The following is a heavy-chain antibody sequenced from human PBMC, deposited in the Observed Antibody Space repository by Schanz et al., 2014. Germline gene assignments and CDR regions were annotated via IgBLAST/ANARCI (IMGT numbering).Heavy chain of an antibody. CDR3: ARGGATRFDY. CDR2: ISNGGGYI. J-gene: IGHJ4*02. D-gene: IGHD1-26*01. CDR1: GFTFSTYT. V-gene: IGHV3-21*02. Sequence: DVQLVESGGGLVKPGGSLRLSCAASGFTFSTYTMNWVRQAPGKGLEWVSSISNGGGYIYYADSVKGRFTISRDNAKNSLYLQMTGLRAEDTAVYYCARGGATRFDYWGQGTLVTVSS.